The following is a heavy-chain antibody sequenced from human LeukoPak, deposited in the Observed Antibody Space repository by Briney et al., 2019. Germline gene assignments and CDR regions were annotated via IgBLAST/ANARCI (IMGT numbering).Heavy chain of an antibody. CDR2: INHSGST. CDR3: ARRSYDSGSYYLGWYFDY. V-gene: IGHV4-34*01. CDR1: GGSFSGYH. Sequence: SETLSLTSAVYGGSFSGYHWNWIRQPPGKGLEWIGEINHSGSTNYNPSLKSRVTISVDTSKNQFSLKLTSVTAADTAVYYCARRSYDSGSYYLGWYFDYWGQGTLVTVSS. J-gene: IGHJ4*02. D-gene: IGHD3-10*01.